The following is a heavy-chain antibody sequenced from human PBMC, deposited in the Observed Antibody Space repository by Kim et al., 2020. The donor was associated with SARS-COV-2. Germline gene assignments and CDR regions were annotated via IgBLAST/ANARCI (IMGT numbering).Heavy chain of an antibody. Sequence: GKGRFTISRDNSKNTLYLQMNSLRAEDTAVYYCAKGNYDFWSGYYRMLDYWGQGTLVTVSS. D-gene: IGHD3-3*01. J-gene: IGHJ4*02. V-gene: IGHV3-30*02. CDR3: AKGNYDFWSGYYRMLDY.